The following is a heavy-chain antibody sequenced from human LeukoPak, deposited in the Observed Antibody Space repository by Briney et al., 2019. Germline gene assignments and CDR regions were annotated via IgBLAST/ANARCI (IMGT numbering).Heavy chain of an antibody. CDR3: ANFIAAAGAFDY. V-gene: IGHV4-59*01. J-gene: IGHJ4*02. D-gene: IGHD6-13*01. CDR1: GGSISSYY. CDR2: IYYSGST. Sequence: SETLSLTCTVSGGSISSYYWNWIRQPPGKGLEWIGYIYYSGSTNYNPSLKSRVTISVDTSKNQFSLRLSSVTAADTAVYYCANFIAAAGAFDYWGQGALVTVSS.